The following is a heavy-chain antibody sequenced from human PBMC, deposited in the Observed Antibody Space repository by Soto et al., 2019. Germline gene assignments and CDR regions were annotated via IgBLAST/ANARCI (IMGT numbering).Heavy chain of an antibody. J-gene: IGHJ4*02. Sequence: GGSLRLSCAASGFTFSSYSMNWVRQAPGKGLEWVSYISSSSSTIYYADSVKGRFTISRDNAKNSLYLQMNSLRDEDTAVYYCARDRGGSLGYYYDSSGYYPLDDWGQGTLVTVSS. D-gene: IGHD3-22*01. CDR1: GFTFSSYS. CDR2: ISSSSSTI. CDR3: ARDRGGSLGYYYDSSGYYPLDD. V-gene: IGHV3-48*02.